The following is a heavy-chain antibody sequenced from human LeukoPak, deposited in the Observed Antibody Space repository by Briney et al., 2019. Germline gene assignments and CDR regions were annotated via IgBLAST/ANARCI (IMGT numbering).Heavy chain of an antibody. V-gene: IGHV4-59*01. CDR3: ATNHRITIFGEGAFDI. CDR2: IYYSGST. D-gene: IGHD3-3*01. J-gene: IGHJ3*02. CDR1: GGSISSYY. Sequence: SETLSLTCTVSGGSISSYYWSWIRQPPGKGLEWIGYIYYSGSTNYNPSLKSRVTIPVDTSKNQFSLKLSSVTAADTAVYYCATNHRITIFGEGAFDIWGQGTMVTVSS.